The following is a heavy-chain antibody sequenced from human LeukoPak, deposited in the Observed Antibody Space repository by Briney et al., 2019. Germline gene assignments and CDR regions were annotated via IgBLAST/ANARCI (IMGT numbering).Heavy chain of an antibody. CDR2: FDPEDGET. J-gene: IGHJ4*02. Sequence: ASVKVSCKVSGYTLTDLSMHWVRQAPGKGLEWMGGFDPEDGETIYAQKFQGRVTMTEDTSTDTAYMELSSLRSEDTAVYYCATVGSVAGTPFDYWGQGTLVTVSS. V-gene: IGHV1-24*01. CDR3: ATVGSVAGTPFDY. D-gene: IGHD6-19*01. CDR1: GYTLTDLS.